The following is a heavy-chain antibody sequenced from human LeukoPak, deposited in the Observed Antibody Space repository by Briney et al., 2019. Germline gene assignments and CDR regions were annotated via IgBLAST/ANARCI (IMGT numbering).Heavy chain of an antibody. V-gene: IGHV4-4*09. CDR3: ARLTRLSTSPDRYYLDY. Sequence: SETLSLTCTVSGDSISSYYWSWIRQPPGKGLEWIGYIYTSGGTNYIPSLKGRVTISIDTSENQFSLKLSSVTAADSAVYYCARLTRLSTSPDRYYLDYWGQGTLVTVSS. J-gene: IGHJ4*02. CDR1: GDSISSYY. D-gene: IGHD6-6*01. CDR2: IYTSGGT.